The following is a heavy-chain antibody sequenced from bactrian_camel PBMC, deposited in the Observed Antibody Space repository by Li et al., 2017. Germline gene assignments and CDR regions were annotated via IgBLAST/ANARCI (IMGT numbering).Heavy chain of an antibody. V-gene: IGHV3S40*01. CDR1: GFTVSPYY. Sequence: DVQLVESGGGLVQPGGSLRISCEASGFTVSPYYMSWVRQAPGKGLEWVSGINSGGGGSTHYADSVKGRFTISRDNAKNTLYLQMNSLKPDDTAVYYCVRDIRSRDGSGRDWGQGTQVTVS. J-gene: IGHJ4*01. CDR3: VRDIRSRDGSGRD. CDR2: INSGGGGST. D-gene: IGHD2*01.